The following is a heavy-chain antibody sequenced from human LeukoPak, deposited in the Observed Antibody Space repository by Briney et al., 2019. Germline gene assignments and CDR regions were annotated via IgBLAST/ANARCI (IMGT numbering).Heavy chain of an antibody. CDR3: AFRGVIPNYFDY. Sequence: AASVTVSFKASGYTFKTYSFTWVRQAPGQGLEWMGRISAYNGDTNYAQKFQGRVALTADTLTRTGYMELTSLRSDDTAVYYCAFRGVIPNYFDYWGQGSLVTVSS. CDR2: ISAYNGDT. D-gene: IGHD3-10*01. V-gene: IGHV1-18*01. CDR1: GYTFKTYS. J-gene: IGHJ4*02.